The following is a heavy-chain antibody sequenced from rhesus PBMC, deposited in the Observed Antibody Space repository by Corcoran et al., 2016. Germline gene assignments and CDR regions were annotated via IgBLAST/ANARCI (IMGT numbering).Heavy chain of an antibody. CDR3: ARDAPTANWYFDL. V-gene: IGHV4S10*01. CDR1: GGSISDSYR. CDR2: IYGSSTST. D-gene: IGHD4-29*01. J-gene: IGHJ2*01. Sequence: QVQLQESGPGVVKPSETLSLTCAVSGGSISDSYRWSWIRQPPGKGMEWIGYIYGSSTSTNHTPSLKSRVTISKDTSKNHFSLKLSSVTAADTAVYYCARDAPTANWYFDLWGPGTPITISS.